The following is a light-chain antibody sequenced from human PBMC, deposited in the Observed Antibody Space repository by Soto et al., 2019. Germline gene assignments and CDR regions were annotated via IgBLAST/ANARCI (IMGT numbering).Light chain of an antibody. CDR1: QSVSSY. J-gene: IGKJ1*01. CDR3: QQYNTSPRT. CDR2: GAS. Sequence: IVLTQCPSTLSLSPEDRDPLSCRASQSVSSYLAWYQQKPGQAPRLLIYGASNRATGIPDRFSGSGSGTDFTLTISRLEPEDFAVYYCQQYNTSPRTFGQVSNVDI. V-gene: IGKV3-20*01.